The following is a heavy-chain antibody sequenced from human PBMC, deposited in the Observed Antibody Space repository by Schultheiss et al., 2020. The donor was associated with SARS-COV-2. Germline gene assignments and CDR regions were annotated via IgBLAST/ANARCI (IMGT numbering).Heavy chain of an antibody. CDR3: ARAEYASGHDF. CDR2: ISSSSSSI. CDR1: GFTFGSYS. D-gene: IGHD6-19*01. V-gene: IGHV3-48*02. Sequence: GESLKISCAASGFTFGSYSMNWVRQAPGKGLEWISHISSSSSSIYYAESVKGRFTVSRDNAKESLFLQMNSLREEDTAVYFCARAEYASGHDFWGQGTLVTVSS. J-gene: IGHJ4*02.